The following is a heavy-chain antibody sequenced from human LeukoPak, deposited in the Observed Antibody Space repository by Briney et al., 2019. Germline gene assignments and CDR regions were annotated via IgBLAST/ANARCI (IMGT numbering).Heavy chain of an antibody. J-gene: IGHJ6*04. Sequence: GGSLRLSCAASGFTFSSYGMHWVRQAPGKGLEWVAVISYDGSNKYYADSVKGRFTISRDNSKNTLYLQMNSLRAEDTAVYYCAKEESDMGYYGSGSPMDVWGKGTTVTISS. CDR3: AKEESDMGYYGSGSPMDV. D-gene: IGHD3-10*01. V-gene: IGHV3-30*18. CDR2: ISYDGSNK. CDR1: GFTFSSYG.